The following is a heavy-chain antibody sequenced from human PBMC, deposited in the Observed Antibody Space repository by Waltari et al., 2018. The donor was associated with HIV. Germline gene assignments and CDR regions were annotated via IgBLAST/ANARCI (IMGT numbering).Heavy chain of an antibody. CDR2: VYFDGNT. Sequence: QVQLQESGPQLVKPSETLSLTCDVSGVSIGSYYWNCIRKSPGKGLEGIGYVYFDGNTNYNPSFESRVSISVDTSKNRFSLKLKSVTTADTAVYYCAKDRGNFQESGSIGDVFDVWGQGTMVTVSS. V-gene: IGHV4-59*01. CDR1: GVSIGSYY. CDR3: AKDRGNFQESGSIGDVFDV. J-gene: IGHJ3*01. D-gene: IGHD3-10*01.